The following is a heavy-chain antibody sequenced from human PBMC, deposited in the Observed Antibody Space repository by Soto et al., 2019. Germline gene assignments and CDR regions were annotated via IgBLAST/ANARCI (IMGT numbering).Heavy chain of an antibody. CDR1: GFTFSNYA. D-gene: IGHD6-19*01. J-gene: IGHJ4*02. V-gene: IGHV3-30-3*01. CDR2: ISYDGSNK. Sequence: QVQLVESGGGVVQPGRSLSLSCAASGFTFSNYAMHWVRQAPGKGLEWVAVISYDGSNKYYADSVKGRFTISRDNSKNTLSLQMNSLRAEETVVYYCARGTLYGLVYSSGWLNFDYWGQGTLVTVSS. CDR3: ARGTLYGLVYSSGWLNFDY.